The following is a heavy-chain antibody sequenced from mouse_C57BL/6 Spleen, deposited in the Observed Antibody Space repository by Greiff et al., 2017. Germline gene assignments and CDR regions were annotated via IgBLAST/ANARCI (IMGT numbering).Heavy chain of an antibody. V-gene: IGHV1-69*01. CDR3: ARGHWDDWYFDV. CDR2: IDPSDSYT. J-gene: IGHJ1*03. D-gene: IGHD4-1*01. CDR1: GYTFTSYW. Sequence: VQLQQPGAELVMPGASVKLSCKASGYTFTSYWMHWVKQRPGQGLEWIGEIDPSDSYTNYNQKFKGKSTLTVDKSSSTAYMQLSILTSEDSAVYYCARGHWDDWYFDVWGTGTTVTVSS.